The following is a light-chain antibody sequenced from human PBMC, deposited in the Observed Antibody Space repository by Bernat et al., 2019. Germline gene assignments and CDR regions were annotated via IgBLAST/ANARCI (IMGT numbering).Light chain of an antibody. CDR2: DVS. Sequence: QSALTRPASVSGSPGQSITISCTGTSSDIGGYNFVSWYQQHPGKAPKLMISDVSHRPSGVSNRFSASKSGNTASLTISGLQAEDEADYYCCSYTSWSSPYVFGTGTKVTVL. J-gene: IGLJ1*01. CDR3: CSYTSWSSPYV. CDR1: SSDIGGYNF. V-gene: IGLV2-14*03.